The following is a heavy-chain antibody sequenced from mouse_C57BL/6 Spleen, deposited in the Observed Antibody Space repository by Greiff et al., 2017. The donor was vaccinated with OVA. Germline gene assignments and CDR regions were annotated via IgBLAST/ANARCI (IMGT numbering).Heavy chain of an antibody. D-gene: IGHD1-1*01. CDR2: IHPNSGST. Sequence: QVQLQQPGAELGKPGASGKLSCKASGYTFTSYWMHWVKQRPGQGLEWIGMIHPNSGSTNYNEKFKSKATLTVDKSSSTAYMQLSSLTSEDSAVYYCARSHYYRSRHACYSDGWGTGPPAIVSS. CDR3: ARSHYYRSRHACYSDG. CDR1: GYTFTSYW. J-gene: IGHJ1*02. V-gene: IGHV1-64*01.